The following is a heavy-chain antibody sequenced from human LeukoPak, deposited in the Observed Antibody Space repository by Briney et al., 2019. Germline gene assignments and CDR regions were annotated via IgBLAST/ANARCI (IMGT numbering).Heavy chain of an antibody. Sequence: GGSLRLSCAASGFTFSSYAMSWVRQAPGKGLEWDSAISGSGGSTYYADSVKGRLTISRDNSKNTLYLQMNSLRAEDTAVYYCATGRGYSGYATDYWGQGTLVTVSS. J-gene: IGHJ4*02. CDR1: GFTFSSYA. CDR2: ISGSGGST. CDR3: ATGRGYSGYATDY. D-gene: IGHD5-12*01. V-gene: IGHV3-23*01.